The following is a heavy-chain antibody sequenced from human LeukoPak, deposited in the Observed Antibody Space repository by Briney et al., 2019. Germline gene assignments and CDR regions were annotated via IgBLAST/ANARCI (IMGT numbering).Heavy chain of an antibody. V-gene: IGHV3-23*01. CDR3: AKDQGSGHGAYTWGTFDY. CDR1: GFTFSNYG. D-gene: IGHD3-16*01. J-gene: IGHJ4*01. CDR2: ISRSGTET. Sequence: PGGSLRLSCAGAGFTFSNYGMSWVRQAPGKGLEWVSVISRSGTETYHADSARGRFTISRDNSRNTLYLQMNSLRAEDTAVYYCAKDQGSGHGAYTWGTFDYWGPETLVTVFS.